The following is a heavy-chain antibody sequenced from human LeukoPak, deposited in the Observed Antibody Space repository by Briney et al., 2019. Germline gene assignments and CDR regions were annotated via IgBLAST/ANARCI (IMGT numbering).Heavy chain of an antibody. J-gene: IGHJ4*02. D-gene: IGHD3-16*01. CDR3: ARSDWGSGILY. Sequence: GASVKVSCKASGGTFSSYAISWVRQAPGQGLEWMGWISAYNGNTNYAQKLQGRVTMTTDTSTSTAYMELRSLRSDDTAVYYCARSDWGSGILYWGQGTLVTVSS. V-gene: IGHV1-18*01. CDR2: ISAYNGNT. CDR1: GGTFSSYA.